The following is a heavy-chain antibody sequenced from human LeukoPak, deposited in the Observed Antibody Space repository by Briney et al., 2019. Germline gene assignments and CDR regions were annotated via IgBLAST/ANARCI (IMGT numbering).Heavy chain of an antibody. CDR1: GFTFGDYA. D-gene: IGHD6-19*01. CDR2: IRGDGRTT. J-gene: IGHJ4*02. CDR3: AKDAVAGTWLHY. V-gene: IGHV3-43*02. Sequence: GGSLRLSCAASGFTFGDYAMHWVRQGPGKGLEWVSLIRGDGRTTSYAGSVKGRFTISRDNSKSSLYLQMSSLRGEDTAMYYCAKDAVAGTWLHYWGQGTLVTVSS.